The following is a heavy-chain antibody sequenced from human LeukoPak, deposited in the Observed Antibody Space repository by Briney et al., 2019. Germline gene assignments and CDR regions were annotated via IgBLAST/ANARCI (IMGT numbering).Heavy chain of an antibody. CDR2: IYYSGGT. CDR3: ARQRGSSGGDY. V-gene: IGHV4-39*01. J-gene: IGHJ4*02. D-gene: IGHD6-25*01. Sequence: PSETLSLTCTVSGGPISINNYYWGWIRQPPGKGLEWIGSIYYSGGTYYNPSLKSRVTISVDTSKNQFSLKLSSVTAADTAVYYCARQRGSSGGDYWGQGTLVTVSS. CDR1: GGPISINNYY.